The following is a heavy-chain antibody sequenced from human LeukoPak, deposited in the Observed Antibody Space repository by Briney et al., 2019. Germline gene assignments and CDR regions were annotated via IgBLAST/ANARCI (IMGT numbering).Heavy chain of an antibody. Sequence: KPSETLSLTCTVSGYSISSGYYWGWIRQPPGKGLEWIGSIYHSGSTYYNPSLKSRVTISVDTSKNQFSLKLSSVTAADTAVYYCARANHYYDSSFIPWGQGTLVTVSS. CDR3: ARANHYYDSSFIP. CDR1: GYSISSGYY. J-gene: IGHJ5*02. CDR2: IYHSGST. D-gene: IGHD3-22*01. V-gene: IGHV4-38-2*02.